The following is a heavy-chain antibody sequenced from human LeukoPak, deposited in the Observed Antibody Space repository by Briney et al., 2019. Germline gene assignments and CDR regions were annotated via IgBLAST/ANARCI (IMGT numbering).Heavy chain of an antibody. J-gene: IGHJ4*02. CDR3: AKWGYCSSTSCLGAFEY. Sequence: ASVKVSCKVSGYTLTELSMHWVRQAPGKGLEWMGGFDPEDGETIYAQKFQGRVTMTEDTSTDTAYMELSSLRSEDTAVYYCAKWGYCSSTSCLGAFEYWGQGTLVTVSS. CDR1: GYTLTELS. V-gene: IGHV1-24*01. CDR2: FDPEDGET. D-gene: IGHD2-2*01.